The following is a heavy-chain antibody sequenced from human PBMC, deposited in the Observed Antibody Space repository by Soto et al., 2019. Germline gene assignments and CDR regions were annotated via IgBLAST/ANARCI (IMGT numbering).Heavy chain of an antibody. CDR1: GFTFSTYA. CDR2: ITNSGGST. V-gene: IGHV3-23*01. Sequence: GGSLRLSCAASGFTFSTYAINWVRQAPGKGLEWVSAITNSGGSTYYADSVKGRFTTSRDNSKNTLYLQMNSLRAEDTAVYYCAIRSGYYSGYWGQGTLVTVSS. J-gene: IGHJ4*02. CDR3: AIRSGYYSGY. D-gene: IGHD3-22*01.